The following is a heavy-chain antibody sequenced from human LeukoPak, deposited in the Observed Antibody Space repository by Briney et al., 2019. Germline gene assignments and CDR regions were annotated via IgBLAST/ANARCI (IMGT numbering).Heavy chain of an antibody. J-gene: IGHJ4*02. CDR3: AREQAGQLGY. Sequence: PSETLSLTCAVYGGSFSGYYWSWIRQPPGKGLEWIGEISHSGSTNYNPSLKSRVTISVDTSKNQFSLKLSSVTAADTAVYYCAREQAGQLGYWGQGTLVTVSS. D-gene: IGHD6-6*01. CDR1: GGSFSGYY. V-gene: IGHV4-34*01. CDR2: ISHSGST.